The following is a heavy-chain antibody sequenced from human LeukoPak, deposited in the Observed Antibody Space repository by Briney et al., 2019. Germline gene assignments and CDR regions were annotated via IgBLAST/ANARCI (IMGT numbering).Heavy chain of an antibody. V-gene: IGHV3-13*01. D-gene: IGHD2-8*01. J-gene: IGHJ5*02. Sequence: GSLRLSCAASGFTFNTYDMHWVRQAAGKGLEWVSAIGTGGDSFYPDSVKGRFTMSRENAKNSVYLQMNSLRAEDTAVYYCVRGCMFCRWKTYFDPWGQGTLVTVSS. CDR3: VRGCMFCRWKTYFDP. CDR1: GFTFNTYD. CDR2: IGTGGDS.